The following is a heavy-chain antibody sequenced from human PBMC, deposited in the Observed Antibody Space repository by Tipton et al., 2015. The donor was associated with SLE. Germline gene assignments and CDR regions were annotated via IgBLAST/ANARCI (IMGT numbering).Heavy chain of an antibody. CDR1: GGSISSYY. Sequence: TLSLTCTVSGGSISSYYWSWIRQPPGKGLEWIGYIYYSGSTNYNPSLKSRVTISVDTPKNQFSLKLSSVTAADTAVYYCARELGIENWFDPWGQGTLVTVSS. CDR3: ARELGIENWFDP. J-gene: IGHJ5*02. CDR2: IYYSGST. D-gene: IGHD7-27*01. V-gene: IGHV4-59*01.